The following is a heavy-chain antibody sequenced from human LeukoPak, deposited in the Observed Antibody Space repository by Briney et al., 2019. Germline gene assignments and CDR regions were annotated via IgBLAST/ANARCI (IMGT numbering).Heavy chain of an antibody. CDR3: AREAIVVVAASYYYYGMDV. CDR2: INPNSGGT. D-gene: IGHD2-15*01. V-gene: IGHV1-2*02. CDR1: GYTFTGYY. Sequence: ASVKVSCKASGYTFTGYYMHWVRQAPGQGLEWMGWINPNSGGTNYAQKFQGRVTMTRDTSISTAYMELSRLRSDDTAVYYCAREAIVVVAASYYYYGMDVWGQGTTVTVSS. J-gene: IGHJ6*02.